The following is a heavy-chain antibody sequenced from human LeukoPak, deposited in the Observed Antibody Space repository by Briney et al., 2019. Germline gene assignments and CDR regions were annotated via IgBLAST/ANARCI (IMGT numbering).Heavy chain of an antibody. CDR1: GFTFSGSA. V-gene: IGHV3-73*01. CDR3: TKGTPFAY. J-gene: IGHJ4*02. CDR2: IRSKAKSYAT. Sequence: GGSLRLSCAASGFTFSGSAMHWVRQASGKGLEWVGRIRSKAKSYATAYVESVKGRFTISRDDSKNTAYLQMNSLQTEDTAVYYCTKGTPFAYWGQGTLVTVSS.